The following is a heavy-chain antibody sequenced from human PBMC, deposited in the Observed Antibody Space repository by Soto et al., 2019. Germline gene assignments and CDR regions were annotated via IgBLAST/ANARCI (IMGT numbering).Heavy chain of an antibody. CDR1: GGSISSYY. J-gene: IGHJ6*02. Sequence: ETLSLTCTVSGGSISSYYWSWIRRPPGKGLEWIGYIYNSGSTHSNPSLQSRVTISVDTSKNQFSLKLSSVTAADTGIYYCARARITMVREVIKYNMDVWGQGTTVTVSS. CDR2: IYNSGST. D-gene: IGHD3-10*01. CDR3: ARARITMVREVIKYNMDV. V-gene: IGHV4-59*01.